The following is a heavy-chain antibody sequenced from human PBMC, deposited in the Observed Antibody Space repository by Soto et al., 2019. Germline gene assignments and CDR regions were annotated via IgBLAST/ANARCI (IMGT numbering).Heavy chain of an antibody. CDR2: ISGSGGST. CDR3: AKIAAAGTGSDY. D-gene: IGHD6-13*01. CDR1: GFTFSSYA. Sequence: EVQLLESGGGLVQPGGSLRLSCAASGFTFSSYAMSWVRQAPGKGLEWVSAISGSGGSTYYADSVKGRFTISRDNTTNTLYLQMNSLRAEDTAVYYCAKIAAAGTGSDYWGQGTLVTVSS. V-gene: IGHV3-23*01. J-gene: IGHJ4*02.